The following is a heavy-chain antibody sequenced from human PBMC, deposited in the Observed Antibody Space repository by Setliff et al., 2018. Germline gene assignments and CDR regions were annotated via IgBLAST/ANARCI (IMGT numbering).Heavy chain of an antibody. D-gene: IGHD6-19*01. Sequence: SETLSLTCTVSGASIGPHYWSWIRQAPGKGLEWIGYVHFTGSTNYNPSLKSRVTMSVDVSKSQFSLRWSSVTAADTAVYYCARKVEQWLTPPFDYWGQGALVTVSS. CDR1: GASIGPHY. CDR3: ARKVEQWLTPPFDY. CDR2: VHFTGST. V-gene: IGHV4-59*11. J-gene: IGHJ4*02.